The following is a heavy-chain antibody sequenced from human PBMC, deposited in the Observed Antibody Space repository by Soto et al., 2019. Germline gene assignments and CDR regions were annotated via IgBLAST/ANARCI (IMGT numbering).Heavy chain of an antibody. CDR1: GFTFSSYG. V-gene: IGHV3-30*18. CDR2: ISYDGSNK. Sequence: GGSLRLSCAASGFTFSSYGMHWVRQAPGKGLEWVAVISYDGSNKYYADSVKGRFTISRDNSKNTLYLQMNSLRAEDTAVYYCAKVERNSSGWSEYFQHWGQGTLVTVS. J-gene: IGHJ1*01. D-gene: IGHD6-19*01. CDR3: AKVERNSSGWSEYFQH.